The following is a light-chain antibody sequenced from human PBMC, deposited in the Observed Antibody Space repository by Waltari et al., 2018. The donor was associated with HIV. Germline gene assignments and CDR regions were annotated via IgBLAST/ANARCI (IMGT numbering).Light chain of an antibody. V-gene: IGKV1-27*01. J-gene: IGKJ1*01. CDR2: DAS. CDR3: QKYNSAPWT. CDR1: QGISTY. Sequence: DIQMTQSPSSLSASVGDRVTITCRSRQGISTYLAWYQQKPGEVPKLLIYDASTLQSGVPSRFSGSGSGTDFTLTISSLQPADVATYYCQKYNSAPWTFGQGTKVEI.